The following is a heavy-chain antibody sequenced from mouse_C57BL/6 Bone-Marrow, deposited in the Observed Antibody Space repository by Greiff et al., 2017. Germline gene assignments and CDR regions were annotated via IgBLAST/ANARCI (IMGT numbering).Heavy chain of an antibody. CDR2: IYPRDGST. CDR1: GYTFTDHT. D-gene: IGHD1-1*01. J-gene: IGHJ2*01. CDR3: ARGGYYGSSVYFDY. V-gene: IGHV1-78*01. Sequence: QVQLQQSDAELVKPGASVKISCKVSGYTFTDHTIHWMKQRPEQGLEWIGYIYPRDGSTKYNEKFKGKATLTADTSSSTAYMQLNSLTSDDSAVYFCARGGYYGSSVYFDYWGQGTTLTVSS.